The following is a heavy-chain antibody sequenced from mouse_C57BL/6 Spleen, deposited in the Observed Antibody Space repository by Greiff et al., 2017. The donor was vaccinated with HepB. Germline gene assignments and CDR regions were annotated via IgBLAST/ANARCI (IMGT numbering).Heavy chain of an antibody. D-gene: IGHD4-1*01. Sequence: EVQLVESGPGLVKPSQSLSLTCSVTGYSITSGYYWNWIRQFPGNKLEWMGYISYDGSNNYNPSLKNRISITRDTSKNQFFLKLNSVTTEDTATYYCARSWESGYFDVWGTGTTVTVSS. J-gene: IGHJ1*03. CDR1: GYSITSGYY. V-gene: IGHV3-6*01. CDR3: ARSWESGYFDV. CDR2: ISYDGSN.